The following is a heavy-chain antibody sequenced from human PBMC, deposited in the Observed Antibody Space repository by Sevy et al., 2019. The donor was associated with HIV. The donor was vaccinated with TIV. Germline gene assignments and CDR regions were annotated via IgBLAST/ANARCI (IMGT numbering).Heavy chain of an antibody. Sequence: GGSLRLSCAASGFTFSNAWMSWVRQAPGKGLEWVGHIKSKTNGGTTDYAAPVKGRFTISRDDSKNTLYLQMNSLKTXXXXVYYCTXXXVVITKYYYYYIDVWGKGTTVTVSS. CDR2: IKSKTNGGTT. D-gene: IGHD3-22*01. CDR3: TXXXVVITKYYYYYIDV. CDR1: GFTFSNAW. J-gene: IGHJ6*03. V-gene: IGHV3-15*01.